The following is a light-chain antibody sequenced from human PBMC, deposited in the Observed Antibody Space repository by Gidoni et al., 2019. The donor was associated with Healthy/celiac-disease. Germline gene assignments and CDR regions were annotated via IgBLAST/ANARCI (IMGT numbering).Light chain of an antibody. CDR2: LGS. CDR3: MQSLQTPIT. V-gene: IGKV2-28*01. J-gene: IGKJ5*01. CDR1: QSLLHSNGYNY. Sequence: DIVMTQSPLSLPVTPGEPASISCRSSQSLLHSNGYNYSDWSLQKPGQSPQLLIDLGSNRASGVRDRFSGSGSGTDFTLKISRVEAEDVGVYYCMQSLQTPITFGQGTRMEIK.